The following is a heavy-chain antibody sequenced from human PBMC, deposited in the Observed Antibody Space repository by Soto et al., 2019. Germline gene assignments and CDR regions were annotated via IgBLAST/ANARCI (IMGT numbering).Heavy chain of an antibody. CDR2: ISSSSDNI. Sequence: EVQLLESGGGLVQPGGSPRLSCAASGFVFSSYHMNWVRQAPGKGLEWISYISSSSDNIYYADSVRGRFTISRDNAKKPLNMQMDGLRAEDKSVYYCARDKGYCSRSSFYSDYYRDVGGKGTTGTVSS. J-gene: IGHJ6*03. D-gene: IGHD6-13*01. V-gene: IGHV3-48*01. CDR3: ARDKGYCSRSSFYSDYYRDV. CDR1: GFVFSSYH.